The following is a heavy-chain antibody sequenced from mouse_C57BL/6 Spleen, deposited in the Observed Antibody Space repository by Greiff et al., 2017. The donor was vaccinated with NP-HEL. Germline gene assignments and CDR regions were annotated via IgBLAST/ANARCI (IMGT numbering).Heavy chain of an antibody. V-gene: IGHV1-80*01. CDR1: GYAFSSYW. CDR3: ASTMVTTYYAMDY. CDR2: IYPGDGDT. D-gene: IGHD2-2*01. J-gene: IGHJ4*01. Sequence: QVQLQQSGAELVKPGASVKISCKASGYAFSSYWMNWVKQRPGKGLEWIGQIYPGDGDTNYNGKFKGKATLTADKSSSTAYMQLSSLTSEDSAVYFCASTMVTTYYAMDYWGQGTSVTVSS.